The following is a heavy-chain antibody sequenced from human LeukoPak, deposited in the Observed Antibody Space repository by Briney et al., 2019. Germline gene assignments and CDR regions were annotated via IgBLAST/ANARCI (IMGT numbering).Heavy chain of an antibody. J-gene: IGHJ4*02. CDR3: AKDQWDIVVVPAAMEGGTLDY. Sequence: GRSLRLTCAASGFTFSSYGKHWVRKAPGKGLERVAVISYDGSNKYYADSVKGRFTISRDNSKNTLYLQMNSLRAEDTAVYYCAKDQWDIVVVPAAMEGGTLDYWGQGTLVTVSS. D-gene: IGHD2-2*01. V-gene: IGHV3-30*18. CDR1: GFTFSSYG. CDR2: ISYDGSNK.